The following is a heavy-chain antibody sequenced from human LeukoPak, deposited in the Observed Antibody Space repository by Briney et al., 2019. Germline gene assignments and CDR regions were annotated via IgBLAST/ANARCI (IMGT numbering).Heavy chain of an antibody. Sequence: SETLSLTCTVSGGSISSSYWSWIRQPPGKGLEWIGYISNSGSTNYNPSLKSRVTISVDTSKNQLFLKLRSVTTADTAVYYCATNSSWFDYWGQGTLVTVSS. V-gene: IGHV4-59*01. CDR3: ATNSSWFDY. J-gene: IGHJ4*02. D-gene: IGHD6-13*01. CDR2: ISNSGST. CDR1: GGSISSSY.